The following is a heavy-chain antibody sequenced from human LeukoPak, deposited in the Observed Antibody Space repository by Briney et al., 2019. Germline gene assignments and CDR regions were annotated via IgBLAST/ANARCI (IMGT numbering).Heavy chain of an antibody. J-gene: IGHJ4*02. CDR3: ARGSIAAAGPEVGSYYFDY. D-gene: IGHD6-13*01. CDR1: GGSISSYY. Sequence: PSETLSLTCTVSGGSISSYYWSWIWQPPGKGLEWIGYIYYSGSTNYNPSLKSRVTISVDTSKNQFSLKLSSVTAADTAVYYCARGSIAAAGPEVGSYYFDYWGQGTLVTVSS. V-gene: IGHV4-59*01. CDR2: IYYSGST.